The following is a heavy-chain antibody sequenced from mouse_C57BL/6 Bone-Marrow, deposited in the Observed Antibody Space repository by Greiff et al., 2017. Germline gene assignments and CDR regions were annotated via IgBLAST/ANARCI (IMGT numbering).Heavy chain of an antibody. Sequence: QVQLQQPGAELVMPGASVKLSCKASGYTFTSYWMHWVKQRPGQGLEWIGEIDPSDSYTNYNQKFKGKSTLTVDKSSSTAYMQPSSLTSEDSAVYYCARPLYYYGSSYGYAMDYWGQGTSVTVSS. J-gene: IGHJ4*01. D-gene: IGHD1-1*01. CDR1: GYTFTSYW. CDR2: IDPSDSYT. CDR3: ARPLYYYGSSYGYAMDY. V-gene: IGHV1-69*01.